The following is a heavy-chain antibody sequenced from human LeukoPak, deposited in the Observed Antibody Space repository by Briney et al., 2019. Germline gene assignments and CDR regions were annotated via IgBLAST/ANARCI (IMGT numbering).Heavy chain of an antibody. CDR3: ARDPGPGRFDP. V-gene: IGHV4-4*07. CDR2: IYTSGST. CDR1: GFTFSSYS. J-gene: IGHJ5*02. Sequence: GSLRLSCAASGFTFSSYSMNWIRQPAGKGLEWIGRIYTSGSTNYNPSLKSRVTISVDTSKNQFSLKLSSVTAADTAVYYCARDPGPGRFDPWGQGTLVTVSS.